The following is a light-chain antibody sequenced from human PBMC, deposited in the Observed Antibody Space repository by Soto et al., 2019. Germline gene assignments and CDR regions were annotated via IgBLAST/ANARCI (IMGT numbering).Light chain of an antibody. CDR3: SSYTSSSTYV. Sequence: QSVLTQPASVSGSPGQSITISCTGTSSDVGGYNYVSWYQQHPGKAPKLLIYDVSNRPSGVSNRFSGSKSGNTASLTISGLQAEDAADYHCSSYTSSSTYVFGTGTKLTVL. V-gene: IGLV2-14*01. CDR2: DVS. CDR1: SSDVGGYNY. J-gene: IGLJ1*01.